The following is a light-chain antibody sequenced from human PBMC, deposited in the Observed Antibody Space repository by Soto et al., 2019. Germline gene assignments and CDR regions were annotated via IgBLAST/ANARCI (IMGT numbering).Light chain of an antibody. J-gene: IGKJ1*01. Sequence: DIQMTQSPSSLSASVGNRVTITCRASQSISTYLNWYQKKPGKAPNLLIYDASSLQSGVPSRFSGSGSGTEFTLTISSLQPEDFATYYCQQTYSTPRAFGQGTKVDIK. CDR1: QSISTY. V-gene: IGKV1-39*01. CDR3: QQTYSTPRA. CDR2: DAS.